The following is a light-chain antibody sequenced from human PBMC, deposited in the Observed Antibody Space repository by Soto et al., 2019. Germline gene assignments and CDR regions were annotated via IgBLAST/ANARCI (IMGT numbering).Light chain of an antibody. CDR2: DVN. V-gene: IGLV2-8*01. Sequence: HSVLAQPPSASGSPGQSVTISCTGTSRDVGRYNHVSWYQQHPGKAPKLLIFDVNKRPSGVPDRFSGSKSGNTASLTVSGLQAEDEADYYCSAYAGSIYVFGRGTKVTVL. CDR1: SRDVGRYNH. CDR3: SAYAGSIYV. J-gene: IGLJ1*01.